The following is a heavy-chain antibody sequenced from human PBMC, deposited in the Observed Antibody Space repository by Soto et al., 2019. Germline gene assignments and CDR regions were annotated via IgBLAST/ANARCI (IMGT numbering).Heavy chain of an antibody. J-gene: IGHJ6*02. CDR3: ARDRTYYDFWSGYHLTPLYYYYSMDV. V-gene: IGHV1-2*04. CDR1: GYTFTGYY. Sequence: GASVKVSCKASGYTFTGYYMHWVRQAPGQGLEWMGWINPNSGGTNYAQKFQGWVTMTRDTSISTAYMELSRLRSDDTAVYYCARDRTYYDFWSGYHLTPLYYYYSMDVWGQGTTVTVSS. D-gene: IGHD3-3*01. CDR2: INPNSGGT.